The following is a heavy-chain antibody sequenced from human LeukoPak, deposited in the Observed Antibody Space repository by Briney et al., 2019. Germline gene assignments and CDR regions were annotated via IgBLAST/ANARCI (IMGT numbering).Heavy chain of an antibody. Sequence: PGGSLRLSCAASGFTFTDAWVTWVRQAPGKGLEWVGRIESNSDGGATEYAAPVKGRSTISRDDSKATLYLQMNSLKAEDTAVYYCTTFWTGHYVVDYWGQGTLVTVSS. V-gene: IGHV3-15*04. D-gene: IGHD3-3*01. CDR3: TTFWTGHYVVDY. J-gene: IGHJ4*02. CDR1: GFTFTDAW. CDR2: IESNSDGGAT.